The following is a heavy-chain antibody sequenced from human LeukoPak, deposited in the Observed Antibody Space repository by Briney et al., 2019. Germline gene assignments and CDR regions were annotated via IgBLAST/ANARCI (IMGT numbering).Heavy chain of an antibody. D-gene: IGHD3-16*01. CDR2: IKSDGITI. CDR1: GFTFSNYM. J-gene: IGHJ4*02. CDR3: ASEGVDY. V-gene: IGHV3-74*01. Sequence: GGSLRLSCAASGFTFSNYMMHWVRQAPGKGLVWVSRIKSDGITITYADSVKGRFTISRDNAKNTLYLQMNSLRAEDTAVCYCASEGVDYWGQGTLVTVSS.